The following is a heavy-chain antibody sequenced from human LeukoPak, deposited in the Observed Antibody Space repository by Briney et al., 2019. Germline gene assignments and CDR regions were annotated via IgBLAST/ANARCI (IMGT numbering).Heavy chain of an antibody. Sequence: GGSLRLSCAAAGFTFSSYEKNWVRQAPGKGLEWVSYISSSGSTIFYGDSVKGRFTISRDHAKNPLYLQMNSQRPEDTAVFLCVELGIPMFGGVWGKGTTVTISS. CDR3: VELGIPMFGGV. J-gene: IGHJ6*04. V-gene: IGHV3-48*03. CDR1: GFTFSSYE. CDR2: ISSSGSTI. D-gene: IGHD3-10*02.